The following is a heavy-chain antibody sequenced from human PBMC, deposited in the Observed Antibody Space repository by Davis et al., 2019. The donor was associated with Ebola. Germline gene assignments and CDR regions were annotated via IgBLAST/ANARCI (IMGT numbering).Heavy chain of an antibody. J-gene: IGHJ6*04. D-gene: IGHD3-3*01. V-gene: IGHV4-61*08. CDR2: IYYSEST. Sequence: MPSETLSLTCTVSGGSVSSGGYYWNWIRQPPGKGLEWIGYIYYSESTDYSPSLRGRVTISLDTSKNQFSLRLSSVTAADTAVYYCARGRLLEWPPTFYGLDVWGKGTAVTVSS. CDR3: ARGRLLEWPPTFYGLDV. CDR1: GGSVSSGGYY.